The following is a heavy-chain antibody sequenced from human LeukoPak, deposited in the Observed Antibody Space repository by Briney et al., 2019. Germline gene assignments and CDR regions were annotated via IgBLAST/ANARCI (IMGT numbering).Heavy chain of an antibody. CDR2: ISSSGSHM. J-gene: IGHJ4*02. Sequence: PGGSLRLSCAASGFTFSSYSMNWVRQAPGKGLEWVSSISSSGSHMYYADSVKGRFTISRDNAKNSLYLQMNSLRPEDMAVYSCAKDHRSYSTGPDYWGQGTLVTVSS. D-gene: IGHD4-17*01. V-gene: IGHV3-21*01. CDR1: GFTFSSYS. CDR3: AKDHRSYSTGPDY.